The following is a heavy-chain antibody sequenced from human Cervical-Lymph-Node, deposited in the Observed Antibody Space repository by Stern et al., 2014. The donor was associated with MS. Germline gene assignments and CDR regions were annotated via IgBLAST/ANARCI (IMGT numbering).Heavy chain of an antibody. D-gene: IGHD3-10*01. CDR2: ISSSSSSI. Sequence: EVQLVESGGGLVKPGGSLRLSCAASGFTFSSYSMNWVRQAPGKGLEWVSAISSSSSSIYYADSLKGLFTSSRDNAKNSLFLQMNSLRAEDTAVYYCARAFSGTSDYWGQGTLVTVSS. J-gene: IGHJ4*02. CDR1: GFTFSSYS. CDR3: ARAFSGTSDY. V-gene: IGHV3-21*01.